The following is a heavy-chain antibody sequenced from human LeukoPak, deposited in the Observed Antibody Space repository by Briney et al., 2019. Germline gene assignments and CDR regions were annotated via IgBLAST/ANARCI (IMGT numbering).Heavy chain of an antibody. CDR3: ARVEARSSDDSGYPF. D-gene: IGHD5-12*01. V-gene: IGHV1-2*02. CDR2: INPNNGGT. Sequence: GASVKVSCKASGYSFTSCYVHWVRQAPGQGPEWMRWINPNNGGTKYARQFQGRITLTRDTSITTAYMDLTRLTSNDTAVYYCARVEARSSDDSGYPFWGQGTLLSVSS. CDR1: GYSFTSCY. J-gene: IGHJ4*02.